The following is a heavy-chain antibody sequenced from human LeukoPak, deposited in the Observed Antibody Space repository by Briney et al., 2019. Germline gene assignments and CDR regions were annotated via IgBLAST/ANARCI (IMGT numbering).Heavy chain of an antibody. V-gene: IGHV4-31*11. CDR1: GGSFSGHY. D-gene: IGHD1-26*01. CDR2: ISYTGST. Sequence: SETLSLTCAVYGGSFSGHYWSWIRQHPGKGLEWIGYISYTGSTYYNPSLKSRVTMSVDTSKNRFSLRLNSVTAADTAVYYCARGSSGPWGPADNWGQGTLVTVSS. CDR3: ARGSSGPWGPADN. J-gene: IGHJ4*02.